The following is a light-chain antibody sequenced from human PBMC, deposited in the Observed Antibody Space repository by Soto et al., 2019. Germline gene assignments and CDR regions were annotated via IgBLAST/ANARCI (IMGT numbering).Light chain of an antibody. V-gene: IGKV3-20*01. CDR1: QSVSSSY. CDR3: QHYGNSPQT. J-gene: IGKJ1*01. Sequence: EIVLTQSPGTLSLSPGERATLSCRASQSVSSSYVAWYQQKPGRAPRLLIYSAFNRATGIPDRFSGSGSGADFTLTISRLEPEDFAVYYCQHYGNSPQTFGQGTKVDIK. CDR2: SAF.